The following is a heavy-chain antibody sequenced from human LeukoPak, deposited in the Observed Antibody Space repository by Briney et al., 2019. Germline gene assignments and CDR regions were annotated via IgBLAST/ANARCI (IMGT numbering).Heavy chain of an antibody. D-gene: IGHD1-1*01. CDR2: MSGSGGSI. CDR3: AKDWKCDY. Sequence: PGGSLKLSCAASGFTFSNYAMTWVRQAPGKGLEWVSAMSGSGGSIHYADSVKGRFTISRDNSKNTLYLQMNSLRAEDTAIYYCAKDWKCDYRGQGTLVTVSS. J-gene: IGHJ4*02. V-gene: IGHV3-23*01. CDR1: GFTFSNYA.